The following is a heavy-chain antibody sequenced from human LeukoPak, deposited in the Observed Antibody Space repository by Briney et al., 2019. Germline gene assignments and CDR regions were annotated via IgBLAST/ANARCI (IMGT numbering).Heavy chain of an antibody. V-gene: IGHV4-59*08. CDR3: ARRNGGRVFDY. J-gene: IGHJ4*02. Sequence: PSETLSLTCTVSGGSISSYYWSWIRQPPGKGLEWIGYIYYSGSTNYNPSLKSRVTISVDTSKNQFSLKLSSVTAADTAVYYCARRNGGRVFDYWGQGTLVTVSS. CDR1: GGSISSYY. CDR2: IYYSGST. D-gene: IGHD4-11*01.